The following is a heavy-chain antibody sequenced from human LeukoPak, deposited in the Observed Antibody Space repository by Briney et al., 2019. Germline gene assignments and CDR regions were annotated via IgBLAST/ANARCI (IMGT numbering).Heavy chain of an antibody. CDR3: AKDQLEYCSGGSCYGGYY. CDR1: GFTFSSYA. V-gene: IGHV3-30*04. Sequence: GRSLRLSCAASGFTFSSYAMHWVRQAPGKGLEWVAVISYDGSNKYYADSVKGRFTISRDNSKNTLYLQMNSLRAEDTAVYYCAKDQLEYCSGGSCYGGYYWGQGTLVTVSS. D-gene: IGHD2-15*01. J-gene: IGHJ4*02. CDR2: ISYDGSNK.